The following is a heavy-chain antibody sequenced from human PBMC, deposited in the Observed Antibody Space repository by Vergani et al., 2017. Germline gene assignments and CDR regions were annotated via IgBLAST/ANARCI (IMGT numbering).Heavy chain of an antibody. D-gene: IGHD5-24*01. V-gene: IGHV3-48*04. CDR2: ISSSSSTI. Sequence: EVQLVESGGGLVQPGGSLRLSCAASGFTFSSYSMNWVRQAPGKGLEWVSYISSSSSTIYYADSVKGRFTISRDNAKNSLYLQMNSLRAEDTDVYYCARDGGMATISYYFDYWGQGTLVTVSS. CDR3: ARDGGMATISYYFDY. CDR1: GFTFSSYS. J-gene: IGHJ4*02.